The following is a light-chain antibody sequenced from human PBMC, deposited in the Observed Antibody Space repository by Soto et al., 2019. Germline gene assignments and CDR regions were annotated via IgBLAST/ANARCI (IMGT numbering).Light chain of an antibody. CDR2: DAS. Sequence: DIQMTQSPSTLSASVGDRVTITCRASQSISTWLEWYQQKPGKAPMLLIYDASSWLSVVSSRFSGSASGTEFIPPISSLQPDDFATYYCLNYRTFPYTLCHGTKLEVK. CDR3: LNYRTFPYT. J-gene: IGKJ2*01. CDR1: QSISTW. V-gene: IGKV1-5*01.